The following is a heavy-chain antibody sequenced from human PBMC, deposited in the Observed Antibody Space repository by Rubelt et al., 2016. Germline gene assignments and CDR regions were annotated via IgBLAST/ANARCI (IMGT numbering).Heavy chain of an antibody. CDR3: ARVWLSEMATTYVDY. CDR2: ISAYDGNT. D-gene: IGHD5-24*01. CDR1: GYTFTSYG. V-gene: IGHV1-18*01. Sequence: QVQLVQSGAEVKKPGASVKVSCKASGYTFTSYGISWVRQAPGQGLEWMGWISAYDGNTNYAQKLQGRVTMTTERSTSTAYMERRGLRSDDTAVYYCARVWLSEMATTYVDYWGQGTLVTVSS. J-gene: IGHJ4*02.